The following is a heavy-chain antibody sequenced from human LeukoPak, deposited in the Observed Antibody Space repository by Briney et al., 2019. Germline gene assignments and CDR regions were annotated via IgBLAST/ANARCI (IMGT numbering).Heavy chain of an antibody. CDR2: IIGSGGST. J-gene: IGHJ4*02. D-gene: IGHD5-24*01. CDR3: ASKEMASDFHS. V-gene: IGHV3-23*01. CDR1: GFTFSSYA. Sequence: GGSLRLSCAASGFTFSSYAMSWVRQAPGKGLGWVSSIIGSGGSTYYADSVKGRFTISRDNSKNTLYLQMNSLRAKDTAVYYSASKEMASDFHSWGQGTLVTVSP.